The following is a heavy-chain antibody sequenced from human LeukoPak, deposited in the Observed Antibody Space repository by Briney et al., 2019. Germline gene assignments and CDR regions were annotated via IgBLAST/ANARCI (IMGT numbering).Heavy chain of an antibody. CDR3: ARDGVGSSWYGGSYYYYYMDV. CDR1: GDSISTYY. J-gene: IGHJ6*03. V-gene: IGHV4-4*07. Sequence: SETLSLTCTVSGDSISTYYWSWIRQPAGKGLEWIGRIYTSGSTNYNPSLKSRVTISVDTSKNQFSLKLSSVTAADTAVYYCARDGVGSSWYGGSYYYYYMDVWGKGTTVTISS. D-gene: IGHD6-13*01. CDR2: IYTSGST.